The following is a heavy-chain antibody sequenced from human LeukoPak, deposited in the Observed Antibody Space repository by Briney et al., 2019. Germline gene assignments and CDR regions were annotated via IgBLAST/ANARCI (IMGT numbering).Heavy chain of an antibody. V-gene: IGHV1-18*01. CDR3: ARIRGYCSGGSCYFDY. Sequence: ASVKVSCKASRYTFTSYGISWVRQAPGQGLEWMGWISAYNGNTNYAQKLQGRVTMTTDTSTSTAYMELRSLRSDDTAVYYCARIRGYCSGGSCYFDYWGQGTLVTVSS. CDR1: RYTFTSYG. D-gene: IGHD2-15*01. CDR2: ISAYNGNT. J-gene: IGHJ4*02.